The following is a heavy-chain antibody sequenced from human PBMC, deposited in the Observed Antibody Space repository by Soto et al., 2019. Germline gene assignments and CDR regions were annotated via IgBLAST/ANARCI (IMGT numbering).Heavy chain of an antibody. J-gene: IGHJ4*02. D-gene: IGHD3-9*01. CDR1: GGSISSYY. CDR2: IYYSGST. V-gene: IGHV4-59*01. CDR3: ARARRYFDWLPFDY. Sequence: QVQLQESGPGLVKPSETLSLTCTVSGGSISSYYWSWIRQPPGKGLEWIGYIYYSGSTNYNPSLKSRVTISVATSKNQFSLKLSSVTAADTAVYYCARARRYFDWLPFDYWGQGTLVTVSS.